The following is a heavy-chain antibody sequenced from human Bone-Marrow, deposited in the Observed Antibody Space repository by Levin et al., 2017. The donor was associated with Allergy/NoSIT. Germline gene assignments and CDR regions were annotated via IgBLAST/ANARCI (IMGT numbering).Heavy chain of an antibody. CDR2: IDPSDSYT. D-gene: IGHD2-2*01. J-gene: IGHJ6*03. Sequence: KVSCKGSGYSFTSYWISWVRQMPGKGLEWMGRIDPSDSYTNYSPSFQGHVTISADKSISTAYLQWSSLKASDTAMYYCARHCSSTSCYSYYYYMDVWGKGTTVTVSS. CDR3: ARHCSSTSCYSYYYYMDV. CDR1: GYSFTSYW. V-gene: IGHV5-10-1*01.